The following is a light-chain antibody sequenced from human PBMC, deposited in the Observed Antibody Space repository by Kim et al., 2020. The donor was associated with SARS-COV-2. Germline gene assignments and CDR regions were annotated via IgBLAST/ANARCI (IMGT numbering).Light chain of an antibody. Sequence: SLKLPRTRPRGHSTYAIAWQQQRREGGPRYLRRVDKEGSHTRGDGIPDRFSGASYGAERYLTLSSPQSEDGADYYCQTWATGIRVLGGGTKVTVL. CDR1: RGHSTYA. V-gene: IGLV4-69*01. CDR2: VDKEGSH. J-gene: IGLJ3*02. CDR3: QTWATGIRV.